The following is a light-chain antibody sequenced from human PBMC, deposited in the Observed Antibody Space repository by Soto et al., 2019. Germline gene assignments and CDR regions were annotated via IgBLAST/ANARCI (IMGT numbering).Light chain of an antibody. CDR3: QTWGAGLVV. J-gene: IGLJ2*01. CDR1: SGHSRYA. CDR2: VHSDGSH. Sequence: QSVLTQSPSASASLGASVKLTCSLRSGHSRYAIAWHQQRPEKGPRYLMKVHSDGSHNKGDGIPDRFSGSISGSEHYLSISSLQSEDEADYYCQTWGAGLVVFGGGTKVTVL. V-gene: IGLV4-69*01.